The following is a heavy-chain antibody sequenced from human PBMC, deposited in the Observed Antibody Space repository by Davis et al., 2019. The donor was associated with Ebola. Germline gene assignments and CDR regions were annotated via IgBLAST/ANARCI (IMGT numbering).Heavy chain of an antibody. CDR1: GDSVPSGG. D-gene: IGHD5-18*01. J-gene: IGHJ6*04. V-gene: IGHV6-1*01. CDR3: ARGWLRGGMDV. Sequence: HSQTLSLTCAIPGDSVPSGGWNWIRQSPSRGLEWLGRTYYSSKWYNDYAVSVKSRITINPDTSKNQFSLQLNSVTPEDTALYYCARGWLRGGMDVWGEGTTVTVSS. CDR2: TYYSSKWYN.